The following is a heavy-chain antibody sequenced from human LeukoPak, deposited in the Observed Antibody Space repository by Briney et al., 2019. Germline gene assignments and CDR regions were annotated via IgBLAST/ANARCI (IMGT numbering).Heavy chain of an antibody. CDR1: GGSFSGYY. CDR2: INHSGST. Sequence: SETLSLTCAVYGGSFSGYYWGWIRQPPGKGLEWIGEINHSGSTNYNPSLKSRVTISVDTSKNQFSLKLSSVTAADTAVYYCARCPPELMDAFDIWGQGTMVTVSS. D-gene: IGHD1-7*01. V-gene: IGHV4-34*01. CDR3: ARCPPELMDAFDI. J-gene: IGHJ3*02.